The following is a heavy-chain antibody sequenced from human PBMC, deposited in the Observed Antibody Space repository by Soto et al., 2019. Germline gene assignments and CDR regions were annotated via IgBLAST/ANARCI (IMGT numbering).Heavy chain of an antibody. CDR2: ISYEGSNK. V-gene: IGHV3-30*18. Sequence: QVQLVESGGGVVQPGRSLRLSCAASGFTFSSYGMHWVRQAPGKGLEWVAVISYEGSNKYYSYSVKGRFTISRDNSKNTLYLQMNSLRAEDTAVYYCAKAYRWLAIDYWGQGTLVTVSS. CDR1: GFTFSSYG. CDR3: AKAYRWLAIDY. J-gene: IGHJ4*02. D-gene: IGHD6-19*01.